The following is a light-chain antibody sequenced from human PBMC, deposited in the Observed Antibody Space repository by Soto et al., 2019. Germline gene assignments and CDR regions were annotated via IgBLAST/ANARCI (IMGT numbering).Light chain of an antibody. CDR1: SSDVGGYDY. J-gene: IGLJ1*01. V-gene: IGLV2-14*01. Sequence: QSVLTQPASVSGSPGQTITISCTGTSSDVGGYDYVSWHQQHPGKAPKLMIYDVSKRPSGVSNRFSGSKSGNTASLTISGPQAEEEADYYCSSKRGSTGVFGTGTKVTVL. CDR2: DVS. CDR3: SSKRGSTGV.